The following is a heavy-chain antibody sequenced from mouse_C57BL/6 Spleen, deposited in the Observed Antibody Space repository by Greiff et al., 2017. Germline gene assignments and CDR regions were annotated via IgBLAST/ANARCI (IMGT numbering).Heavy chain of an antibody. CDR2: INPNNGGT. D-gene: IGHD1-1*01. V-gene: IGHV1-26*01. J-gene: IGHJ2*01. CDR1: GYTFTDYY. CDR3: ARSGTVVATGDFDY. Sequence: EVQLQQSGPELVKPGASVKISCKASGYTFTDYYMNWVKQSHGKSLEWIGDINPNNGGTSYNQKFKGKATLTVDKSSSTAYMELRSLTSEDSAVYYCARSGTVVATGDFDYWGQGTTLTVSS.